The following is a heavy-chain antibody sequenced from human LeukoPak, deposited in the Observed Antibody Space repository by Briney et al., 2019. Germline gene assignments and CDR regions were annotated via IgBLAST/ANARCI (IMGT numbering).Heavy chain of an antibody. D-gene: IGHD6-6*01. CDR1: GFTFSSYS. J-gene: IGHJ4*02. CDR2: ISSSSSYI. Sequence: GGSLRPSCAASGFTFSSYSMNWVRQAPGKGLEWVSSISSSSSYIYYADSVKGRFTISRDNAKNSLYLQMNGLRAEDTAVYYCARDRIAARPLDYWGQGTLVTVSS. V-gene: IGHV3-21*01. CDR3: ARDRIAARPLDY.